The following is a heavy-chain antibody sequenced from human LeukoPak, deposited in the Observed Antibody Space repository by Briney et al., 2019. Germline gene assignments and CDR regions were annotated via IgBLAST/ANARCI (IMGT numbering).Heavy chain of an antibody. CDR2: IYYSGST. V-gene: IGHV4-59*01. CDR3: ARDISSGYLDY. D-gene: IGHD3-3*01. CDR1: GGSISSYY. Sequence: SETLSLTCTVSGGSISSYYWSWIRQPPGKGLEWIGYIYYSGSTNYNPSLKSRVTISVDTSKNQFSLTLSSVTAADTAVYYCARDISSGYLDYWGQGTLVTVSS. J-gene: IGHJ4*02.